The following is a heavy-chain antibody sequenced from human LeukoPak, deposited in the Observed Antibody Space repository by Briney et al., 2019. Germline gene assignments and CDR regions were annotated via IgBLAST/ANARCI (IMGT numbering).Heavy chain of an antibody. J-gene: IGHJ3*02. V-gene: IGHV3-23*01. CDR1: GFTFSSYA. D-gene: IGHD3-22*01. CDR2: ISGSGGST. Sequence: TGGSLRLSCAASGFTFSSYAMSWVRQAPGKGLEWVSVISGSGGSTYYADSVKGRFTISRDNSKNTLYLQMNSLRAEDTAVYYCAKMISMIVVVLGDAFDIWGQGTMVTVSS. CDR3: AKMISMIVVVLGDAFDI.